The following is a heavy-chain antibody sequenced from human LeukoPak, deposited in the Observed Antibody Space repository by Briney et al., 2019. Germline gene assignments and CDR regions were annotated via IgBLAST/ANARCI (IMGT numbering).Heavy chain of an antibody. CDR3: ARDRQWLIDY. V-gene: IGHV4-39*07. Sequence: SETLSLTCTVSGGSISSSSYYWGWIRQPPGKGLEWIGSIYYSGSTYYNPSLKSRVTISVDTSKNQFSLKLSSVTAADTAVYYCARDRQWLIDYWGQGTPVTVSS. D-gene: IGHD6-19*01. CDR2: IYYSGST. CDR1: GGSISSSSYY. J-gene: IGHJ4*02.